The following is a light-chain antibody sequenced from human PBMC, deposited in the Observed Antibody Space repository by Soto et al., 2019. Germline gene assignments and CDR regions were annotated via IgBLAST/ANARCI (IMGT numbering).Light chain of an antibody. CDR3: SSYTTSSTIV. V-gene: IGLV2-14*01. CDR1: SSDVGGFNF. J-gene: IGLJ1*01. CDR2: DVS. Sequence: QSVLTQPASVSGSPGQSITISCTGTSSDVGGFNFVSWYQQPPGKAPKLMIYDVSHRPSGVSNRFSGSKSGNTASLTISGLQAEDEGDYYCSSYTTSSTIVFGTVTKVTVL.